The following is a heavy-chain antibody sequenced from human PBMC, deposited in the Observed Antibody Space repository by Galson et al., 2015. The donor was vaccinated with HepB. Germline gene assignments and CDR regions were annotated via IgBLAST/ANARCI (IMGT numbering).Heavy chain of an antibody. CDR3: AVDFGGSSGGFDH. D-gene: IGHD2-15*01. CDR2: IITLFDRT. CDR1: GGTFSNYA. V-gene: IGHV1-69*13. Sequence: SVKVSCKASGGTFSNYAISWVRQAHGQGLEWMGGIITLFDRTHYAQKFQGRVTITADESTSTSYMELSSLRSEDTAMYYCAVDFGGSSGGFDHWGQGTLVAVSS. J-gene: IGHJ4*02.